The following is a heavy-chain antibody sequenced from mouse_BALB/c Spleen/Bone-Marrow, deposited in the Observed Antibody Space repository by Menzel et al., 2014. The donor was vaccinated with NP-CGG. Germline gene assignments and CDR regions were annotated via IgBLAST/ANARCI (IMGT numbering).Heavy chain of an antibody. V-gene: IGHV10-1*02. D-gene: IGHD1-1*01. CDR3: VRQVITTVSYAMDY. J-gene: IGHJ4*01. CDR2: IRSKSSNYAT. Sequence: EVQGVESGGGLVQPKGSLKLSCAASGFTFNTYAMNWVRQAPGKGLEWVARIRSKSSNYATYYADSVKDRFTISRDDSQSMLYLQMNNLKTEDTAMYYCVRQVITTVSYAMDYWGQGTSVTVSS. CDR1: GFTFNTYA.